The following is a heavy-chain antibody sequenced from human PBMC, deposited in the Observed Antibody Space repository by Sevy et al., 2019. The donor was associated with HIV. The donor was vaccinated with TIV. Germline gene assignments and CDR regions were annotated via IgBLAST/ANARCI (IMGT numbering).Heavy chain of an antibody. CDR3: ARDMHDSNQLNYYGMDV. J-gene: IGHJ6*02. Sequence: GGSLRLSCAASGFTFSSYSMNWVRQAPGKGLEWVPSISSSSSYIYYADSVKGRFTISRDNAKNSLYLQMNSLRAEDTAVYYCARDMHDSNQLNYYGMDVWGQGTTVTVSS. V-gene: IGHV3-21*01. CDR1: GFTFSSYS. CDR2: ISSSSSYI. D-gene: IGHD3-16*01.